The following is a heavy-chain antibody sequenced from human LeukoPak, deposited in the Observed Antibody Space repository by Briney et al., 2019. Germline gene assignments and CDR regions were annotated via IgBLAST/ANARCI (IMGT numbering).Heavy chain of an antibody. J-gene: IGHJ5*02. V-gene: IGHV4-34*01. D-gene: IGHD3-22*01. CDR3: ARGPLAAMIVVAPTGWFDP. Sequence: PSETLSLTCAVYGGSFSGYYWSWIRQPPGKGLEWIGEINHSGSTNYNPSLKSRVTISVDTPKNQFSLKLSSVTAADTAVYYCARGPLAAMIVVAPTGWFDPWGQGTLVTVSS. CDR2: INHSGST. CDR1: GGSFSGYY.